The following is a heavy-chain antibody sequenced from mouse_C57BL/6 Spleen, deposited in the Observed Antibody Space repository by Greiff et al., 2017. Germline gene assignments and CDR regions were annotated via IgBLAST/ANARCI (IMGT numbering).Heavy chain of an antibody. CDR2: IYPGDGDT. CDR3: AREDTYGNSWAMDY. D-gene: IGHD2-1*01. J-gene: IGHJ4*01. Sequence: QVQLQQSGPELVKPGASVKISCKASGYAFSSSWMNWVKQRPGKGLEWIGRIYPGDGDTNYNGKFKGKATLTADKSSSTAYMQLSSLTSEDSAVYFCAREDTYGNSWAMDYWGQGTSVTVSS. CDR1: GYAFSSSW. V-gene: IGHV1-82*01.